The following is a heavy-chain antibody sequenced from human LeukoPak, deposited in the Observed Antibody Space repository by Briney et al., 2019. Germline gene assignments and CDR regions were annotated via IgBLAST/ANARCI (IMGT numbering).Heavy chain of an antibody. J-gene: IGHJ4*02. D-gene: IGHD2-2*01. V-gene: IGHV3-30*18. Sequence: GGSLRLSCAASGFTFSSYGMHWVRQAPGKGLEWVAVISYDGSNKYYADSVKGRFTISRDNSKNTLYLQMNSLRAEDTAVYYCAKDMPGLLDYWGQGTLVTVSS. CDR2: ISYDGSNK. CDR3: AKDMPGLLDY. CDR1: GFTFSSYG.